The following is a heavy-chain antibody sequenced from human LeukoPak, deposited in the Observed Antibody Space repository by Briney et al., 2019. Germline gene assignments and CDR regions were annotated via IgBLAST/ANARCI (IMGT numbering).Heavy chain of an antibody. Sequence: GGSLRLSCAASGFTFSSYAMSWVRPAPGKGLEWVSAISGSGGSTYYADSVKGRFTISRHNSKNTLYLQMNSLRAEDTAVYYCAKARVPAAFNWFDPWGQGTLVTVSS. CDR2: ISGSGGST. D-gene: IGHD2-2*01. CDR1: GFTFSSYA. CDR3: AKARVPAAFNWFDP. J-gene: IGHJ5*02. V-gene: IGHV3-23*01.